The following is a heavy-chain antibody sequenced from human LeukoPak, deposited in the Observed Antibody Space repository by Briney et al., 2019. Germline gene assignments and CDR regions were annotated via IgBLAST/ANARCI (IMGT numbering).Heavy chain of an antibody. CDR2: ISGSGSST. Sequence: GGSLRLSCAASGFTFSSYAMSWVRQAPGKGLEWVSAISGSGSSTYYADSVRGRFTISRDNSKNTLYLQMNSLRAEDTAVYYCAKDKGWGYSAYDCYGMDVWGQGTTVTVSS. D-gene: IGHD1-26*01. CDR1: GFTFSSYA. V-gene: IGHV3-23*01. J-gene: IGHJ6*02. CDR3: AKDKGWGYSAYDCYGMDV.